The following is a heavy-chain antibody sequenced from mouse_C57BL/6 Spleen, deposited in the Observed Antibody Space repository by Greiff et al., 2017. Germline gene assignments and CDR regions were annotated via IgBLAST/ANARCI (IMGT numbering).Heavy chain of an antibody. CDR3: ARRTTVVSPYWYFDV. CDR2: IDPANGNT. D-gene: IGHD1-1*01. Sequence: VQLKQSVAELVRPGASVKLSCTASGFNIKNTYMHWVKQRPEQGLEWIGRIDPANGNTKYAPKFQGKATITADTSSNTAYLQRSSLTSEDTAIYYCARRTTVVSPYWYFDVWGTGTTVTVSS. CDR1: GFNIKNTY. V-gene: IGHV14-3*01. J-gene: IGHJ1*03.